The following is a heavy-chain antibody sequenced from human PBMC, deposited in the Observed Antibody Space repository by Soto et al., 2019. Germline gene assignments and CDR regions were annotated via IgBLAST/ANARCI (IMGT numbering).Heavy chain of an antibody. Sequence: SETLSLTCTVSGGSISSYYWSWIRQPPGRGLEWIGYIYYSGSTNYNPSLKSRVTISVDTSKNQFSLKLSSVTAADTAVYYCARGRPGYSSSSDYWGQGTLVTVSS. CDR2: IYYSGST. CDR1: GGSISSYY. V-gene: IGHV4-59*01. J-gene: IGHJ4*02. D-gene: IGHD6-6*01. CDR3: ARGRPGYSSSSDY.